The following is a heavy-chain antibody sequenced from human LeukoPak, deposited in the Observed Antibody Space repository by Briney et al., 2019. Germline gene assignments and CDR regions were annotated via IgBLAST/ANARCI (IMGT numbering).Heavy chain of an antibody. CDR2: ISSNGGST. CDR1: GFTFSSYA. V-gene: IGHV3-64D*06. J-gene: IGHJ4*02. Sequence: GGSLRLSCSASGFTFSSYAMHWVRQAPGKGLEYVSTISSNGGSTSYADSVKGRLTISRDNSKNTLYLQMSSLRAEDTAVYYCVKDGYSSGWDYFDYWGQGTLVTVSS. CDR3: VKDGYSSGWDYFDY. D-gene: IGHD6-19*01.